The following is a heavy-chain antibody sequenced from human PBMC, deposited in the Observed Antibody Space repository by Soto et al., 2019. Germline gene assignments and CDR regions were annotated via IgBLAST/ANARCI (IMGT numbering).Heavy chain of an antibody. CDR2: IYYSGST. D-gene: IGHD3-10*01. CDR3: ARVRGYGSGSYLGNWFDP. Sequence: SETLSLTCTVSGGSISSCYWSWIRQPPGKGLEWIGYIYYSGSTNYNPSLKSRVTISVDTSKNQFSLKLSSVTAADTAVYYCARVRGYGSGSYLGNWFDPWGQGTLVTVSS. J-gene: IGHJ5*02. V-gene: IGHV4-59*01. CDR1: GGSISSCY.